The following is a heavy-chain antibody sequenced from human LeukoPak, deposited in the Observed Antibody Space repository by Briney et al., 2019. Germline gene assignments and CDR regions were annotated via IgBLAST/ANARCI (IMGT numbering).Heavy chain of an antibody. D-gene: IGHD2-2*01. J-gene: IGHJ4*02. V-gene: IGHV3-7*05. CDR1: GFSFSNYW. CDR3: ARYGCSSSCYGFDC. Sequence: GESLRLSCAASGFSFSNYWMAWVRQAPGKGPEWVANIKPDGSEKYYVDSVKGRFTISRDNAKNSPSLQMGSLTAEDTAVYYCARYGCSSSCYGFDCWGQGTLVTVSS. CDR2: IKPDGSEK.